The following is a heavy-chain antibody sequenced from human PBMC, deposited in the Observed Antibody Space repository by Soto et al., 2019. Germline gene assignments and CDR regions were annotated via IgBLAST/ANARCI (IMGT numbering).Heavy chain of an antibody. D-gene: IGHD3-3*01. CDR3: ARGPSYYDFWSGYKQFDY. Sequence: SETLSLTCAVYGGSFSGYYWSWIRQPPGKGLEWIGEINHSGSTNYNPSLKSRVTISVDTSKNQFSLKLSSVTAADTAVYYCARGPSYYDFWSGYKQFDYWGQGTLVTVS. J-gene: IGHJ4*02. V-gene: IGHV4-34*01. CDR1: GGSFSGYY. CDR2: INHSGST.